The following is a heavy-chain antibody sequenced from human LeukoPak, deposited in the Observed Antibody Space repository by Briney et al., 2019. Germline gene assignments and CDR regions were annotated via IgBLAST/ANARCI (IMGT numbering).Heavy chain of an antibody. J-gene: IGHJ4*02. Sequence: SETLSLTCTVSGGSVSSGSYYWTWIRQPPGKGLEWIGYIYYSGSTNYNPSLKSRVTISVDTSKNQFSLKLSSVTAADTAAYYCARVDYSSGRSDYWGQGTLVTVSS. CDR2: IYYSGST. CDR1: GGSVSSGSYY. CDR3: ARVDYSSGRSDY. D-gene: IGHD6-19*01. V-gene: IGHV4-61*01.